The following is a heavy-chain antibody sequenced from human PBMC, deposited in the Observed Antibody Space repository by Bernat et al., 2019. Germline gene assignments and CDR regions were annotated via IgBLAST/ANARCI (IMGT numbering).Heavy chain of an antibody. CDR3: ARLMTTVTDYYGMDV. CDR1: GGSISSYY. Sequence: QVQLQESGPGLVKPSETLSLTCTVSGGSISSYYWSWIRQPPGKGLEWIGYIYYSGSTNYNPSLKSRVTISVDTSKNQFSLKLSPVTAADTAVYYCARLMTTVTDYYGMDVWGQGTTVTVSS. J-gene: IGHJ6*02. CDR2: IYYSGST. D-gene: IGHD4-17*01. V-gene: IGHV4-59*08.